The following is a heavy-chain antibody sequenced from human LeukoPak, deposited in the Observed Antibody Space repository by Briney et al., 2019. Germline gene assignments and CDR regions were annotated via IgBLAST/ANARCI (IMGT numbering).Heavy chain of an antibody. CDR1: GGSISSYY. Sequence: NPSETLSLTCTVSGGSISSYYWSWIRQPPGKGLEWIGYIYYSGSTNYNPSLKSRRVTISVDTSKNQFSLKLSSVTAADTAVYYCARVGTPGCVDYWGQGTLVTVSS. J-gene: IGHJ4*02. V-gene: IGHV4-59*12. CDR2: IYYSGST. D-gene: IGHD1-14*01. CDR3: ARVGTPGCVDY.